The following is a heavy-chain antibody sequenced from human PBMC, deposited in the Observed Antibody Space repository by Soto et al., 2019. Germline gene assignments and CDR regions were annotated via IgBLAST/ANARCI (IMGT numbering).Heavy chain of an antibody. CDR3: ARDQSGGQFFYYYRDV. J-gene: IGHJ6*03. CDR1: EFTFSTYA. V-gene: IGHV3-48*01. CDR2: ISSSSQNI. D-gene: IGHD3-10*01. Sequence: EVQLVESGGGLVQPGGSLRLSCAASEFTFSTYAMNWVRQAPGKGLEWVSYISSSSQNIRYADSVKGRFTISRDNAKNSLYRKINGRRAEDTAVYYCARDQSGGQFFYYYRDVGAKGPTVPAS.